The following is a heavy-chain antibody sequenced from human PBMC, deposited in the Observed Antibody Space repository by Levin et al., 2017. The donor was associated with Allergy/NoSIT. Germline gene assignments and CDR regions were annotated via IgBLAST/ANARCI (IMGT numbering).Heavy chain of an antibody. CDR2: ISNDGNVK. Sequence: HPGGSLRLSCGASGFNFSTYAFNWVRQAPDKGLEWVALISNDGNVKSYTDSVKGRFAISRDNSNNTLFLEMNSLRVEDTAVYYCARGESCLYDPSLKYAPCYFHGMDVWGQGATVTVSS. CDR1: GFNFSTYA. J-gene: IGHJ6*02. D-gene: IGHD2-2*01. V-gene: IGHV3-30*03. CDR3: ARGESCLYDPSLKYAPCYFHGMDV.